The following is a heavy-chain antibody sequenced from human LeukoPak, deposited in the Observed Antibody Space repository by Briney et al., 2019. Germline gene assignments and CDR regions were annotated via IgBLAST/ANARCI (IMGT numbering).Heavy chain of an antibody. J-gene: IGHJ4*02. CDR3: ARAQVDSSWYYRY. CDR1: GFTFDDYA. Sequence: GGSLRLSCAASGFTFDDYAMHWVRQAPGKGLEWVSGISWSSGSIGYADSVKGRFTISRDNAKNSLYLQMNSLRAEDTAVYFCARAQVDSSWYYRYWGQGTLVTVSS. V-gene: IGHV3-9*01. D-gene: IGHD6-13*01. CDR2: ISWSSGSI.